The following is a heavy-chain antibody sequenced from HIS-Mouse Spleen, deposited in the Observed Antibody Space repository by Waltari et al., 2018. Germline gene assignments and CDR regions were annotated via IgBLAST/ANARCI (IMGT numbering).Heavy chain of an antibody. CDR3: AKASSGWLDY. D-gene: IGHD6-19*01. Sequence: QVQLVESGGGVVQPGRSLRLSCAASGFTFSSYGTHWVRQAPGKVLEWVAVISYDGSNKYYADSVKGRFTISRDNTKNTLYLQMNSLRAEDTAVYYCAKASSGWLDYWGQGTLVTVSS. CDR2: ISYDGSNK. CDR1: GFTFSSYG. V-gene: IGHV3-30*18. J-gene: IGHJ4*02.